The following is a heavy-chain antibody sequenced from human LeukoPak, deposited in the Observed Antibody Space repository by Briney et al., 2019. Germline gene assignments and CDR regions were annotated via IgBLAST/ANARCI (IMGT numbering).Heavy chain of an antibody. V-gene: IGHV3-74*01. CDR1: GFTFSSYW. Sequence: PGGSLRLSCEASGFTFSSYWMHWARQAPGKGLVWVSRINKDGIITSYADSVKGRFTISRDNAKNTLYLQMNSLRAEDTAVYYCAKAGQWLVWGHFDYWGQGTLVTVSS. CDR3: AKAGQWLVWGHFDY. D-gene: IGHD6-19*01. J-gene: IGHJ4*02. CDR2: INKDGIIT.